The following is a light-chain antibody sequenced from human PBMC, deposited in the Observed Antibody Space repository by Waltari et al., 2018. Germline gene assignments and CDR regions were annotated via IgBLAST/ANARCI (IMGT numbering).Light chain of an antibody. CDR3: FSYAGRFSFV. CDR2: EVT. Sequence: QSALTQPDSVSGSPGQSITISCPGDANDVENYHLVHWYQQHPGKAPKLIIYEVTKRPSGVSNRFSASKSGIAASLTISGLQAEDEAEYYCFSYAGRFSFVFGTGTQVTV. CDR1: ANDVENYHL. V-gene: IGLV2-23*02. J-gene: IGLJ1*01.